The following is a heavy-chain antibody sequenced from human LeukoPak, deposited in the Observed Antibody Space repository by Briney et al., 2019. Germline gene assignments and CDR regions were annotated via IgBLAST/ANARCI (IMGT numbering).Heavy chain of an antibody. CDR3: ARSSIAAAGPNLFDY. CDR2: ISGSGGST. CDR1: GFTFSSYA. Sequence: GGSLRLSCAASGFTFSSYAMSWVRQAPGKGLEWVSAISGSGGSTHYADSVKGRFTISRDNSKNTLYLQMNSLRAEDTAVYYCARSSIAAAGPNLFDYWGQGTLVTVSS. J-gene: IGHJ4*02. D-gene: IGHD6-13*01. V-gene: IGHV3-23*01.